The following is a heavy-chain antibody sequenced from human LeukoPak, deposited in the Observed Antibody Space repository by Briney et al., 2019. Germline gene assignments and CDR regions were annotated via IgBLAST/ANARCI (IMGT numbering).Heavy chain of an antibody. CDR1: GFTFSNAW. J-gene: IGHJ4*02. V-gene: IGHV3-15*07. Sequence: GGSLRLSCAASGFTFSNAWMHWVRQAPGKGLEWVGRMKSKTDGGTTVFAAPAKGRFTISRDDSKNTLYLQMSNLNTEDTAMYYCSTDGRLTGRHGSLDSWGQGTLVTVSS. CDR2: MKSKTDGGTT. CDR3: STDGRLTGRHGSLDS. D-gene: IGHD1-20*01.